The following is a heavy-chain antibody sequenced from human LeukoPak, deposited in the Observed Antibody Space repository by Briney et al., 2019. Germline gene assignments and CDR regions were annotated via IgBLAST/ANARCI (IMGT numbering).Heavy chain of an antibody. D-gene: IGHD3-22*01. Sequence: ASVKVSCKASGYTFTSYGISWVRQAPGQGLAWMGWISAYNGNTNYAQKLQGRVTMTTDTSTSTAYMELRSLRSDDTAVYYCARGCPRTYYYDSSGYYYDYWGQGTLVTVSS. CDR2: ISAYNGNT. CDR1: GYTFTSYG. V-gene: IGHV1-18*01. J-gene: IGHJ4*02. CDR3: ARGCPRTYYYDSSGYYYDY.